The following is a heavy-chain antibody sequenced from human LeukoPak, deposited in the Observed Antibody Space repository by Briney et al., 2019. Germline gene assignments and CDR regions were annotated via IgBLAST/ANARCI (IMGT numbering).Heavy chain of an antibody. V-gene: IGHV1-8*01. CDR3: VRVRRRGGYDFAY. CDR1: GYTFTSYD. Sequence: ASVKVSCKASGYTFTSYDINWVRQATGQGLEWMGWMNPNSGNTGYAQKFQGRVTMTRNTSISTAYMGLSSLRSGDTAVYYCVRVRRRGGYDFAYWGQGTLVTDSS. CDR2: MNPNSGNT. J-gene: IGHJ4*02. D-gene: IGHD5-12*01.